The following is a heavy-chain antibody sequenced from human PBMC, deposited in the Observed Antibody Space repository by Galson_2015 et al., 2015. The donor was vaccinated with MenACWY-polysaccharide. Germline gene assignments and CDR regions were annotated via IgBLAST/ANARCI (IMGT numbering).Heavy chain of an antibody. V-gene: IGHV4-30-4*01. CDR2: IYYSGFT. Sequence: TLSLTCTVSGDSMSRGDHYWRWIRQPPGKGLEWIGYIYYSGFTYYKPSLKSRLTLSIDTSKNEFSLKLNSVSAADTAVYYCARDRRTVTGAFDIWGQGTMVTVS. J-gene: IGHJ3*02. CDR1: GDSMSRGDHY. D-gene: IGHD4-17*01. CDR3: ARDRRTVTGAFDI.